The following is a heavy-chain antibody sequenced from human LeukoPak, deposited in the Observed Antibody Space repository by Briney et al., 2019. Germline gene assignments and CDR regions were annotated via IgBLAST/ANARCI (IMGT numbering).Heavy chain of an antibody. Sequence: PGGSLRLSCAASGFTFSNYAMNWVRQAPGKGLEWVSSISSSSSYIYYADSVKGRFTISRDNAKNSLYLQMNSLRAEDTAVYYCAREAGYSSSSSGYWGQGTLVTVSS. CDR3: AREAGYSSSSSGY. V-gene: IGHV3-21*01. CDR1: GFTFSNYA. CDR2: ISSSSSYI. D-gene: IGHD6-6*01. J-gene: IGHJ4*02.